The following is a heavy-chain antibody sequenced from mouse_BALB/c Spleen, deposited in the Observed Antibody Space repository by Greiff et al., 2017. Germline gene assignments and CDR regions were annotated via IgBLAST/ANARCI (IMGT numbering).Heavy chain of an antibody. D-gene: IGHD1-1*01. CDR3: ARSITTVVAIDY. CDR1: GFTFSSYA. V-gene: IGHV5-6-5*01. J-gene: IGHJ2*01. CDR2: ISSGGST. Sequence: EVHLVESGGGLVKPGGSLKLSCAASGFTFSSYAMSWVRQTPEKRLEWVASISSGGSTYYPDSVKGRFTISRDNARNILYLQMSSLRSEDTAMYYCARSITTVVAIDYWGQGTTLTVSS.